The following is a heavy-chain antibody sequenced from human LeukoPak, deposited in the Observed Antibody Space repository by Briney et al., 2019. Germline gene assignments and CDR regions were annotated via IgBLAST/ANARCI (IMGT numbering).Heavy chain of an antibody. CDR1: GFTFSSYG. CDR3: ARGEGYSGSYLRPGATG. J-gene: IGHJ4*02. Sequence: GGSLRLSCAASGFTFSSYGMHWVRQAPGKGLEWVSYISSSSSTIYYADSVKGRFTISRDNAKNSLYLQMNSLRAEDTAVYYCARGEGYSGSYLRPGATGWGQGTLVTVSS. D-gene: IGHD1-26*01. V-gene: IGHV3-48*04. CDR2: ISSSSSTI.